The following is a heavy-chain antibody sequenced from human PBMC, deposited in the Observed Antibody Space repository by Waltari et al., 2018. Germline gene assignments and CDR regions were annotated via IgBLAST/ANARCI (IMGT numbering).Heavy chain of an antibody. CDR3: ARDRVVTNYFDY. V-gene: IGHV3-33*01. Sequence: QVQLVESGGGVVQPGRSLRLSCAASGFTFSSYGMHWVRQAPGKGLEWVAVRWYDGSNKYYADSVKGRFTISRDNSKNTLYLQMNSLRAEDTAVYYCARDRVVTNYFDYWGQGTLVTVSS. CDR1: GFTFSSYG. D-gene: IGHD2-21*02. J-gene: IGHJ4*02. CDR2: RWYDGSNK.